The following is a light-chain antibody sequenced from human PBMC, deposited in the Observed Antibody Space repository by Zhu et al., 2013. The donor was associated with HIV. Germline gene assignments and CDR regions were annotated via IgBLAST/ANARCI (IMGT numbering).Light chain of an antibody. CDR3: QQYHNWPPFT. Sequence: IVLTQSPATLSVSPGERVTLSCRASQNIDHNLAWYQMRPGQAPRLLIYGASTRATGLLGSFSGSGSGTDFALTISSPQSEDFAVYYCQQYHNWPPFTFGPGTKVDVK. J-gene: IGKJ3*01. CDR2: GAS. CDR1: QNIDHN. V-gene: IGKV3-15*01.